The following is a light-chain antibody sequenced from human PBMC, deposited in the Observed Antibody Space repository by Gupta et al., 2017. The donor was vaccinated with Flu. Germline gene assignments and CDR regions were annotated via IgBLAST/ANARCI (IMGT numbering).Light chain of an antibody. CDR1: QSLLNSNVYNY. V-gene: IGKV2-28*01. CDR2: LGS. J-gene: IGKJ3*01. Sequence: IVRTQSPLSLPVTPGEPASIPCRSSQSLLNSNVYNYLDWYLQKPGQSPQLLIYLGSNRASGVPDRFSGSGSGTDFTLTISSVEAEDVGVYYCMQAIKTPFTFGPGTKVDIK. CDR3: MQAIKTPFT.